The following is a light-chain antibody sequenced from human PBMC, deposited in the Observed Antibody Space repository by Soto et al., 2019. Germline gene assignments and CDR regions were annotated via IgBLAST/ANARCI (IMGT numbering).Light chain of an antibody. CDR2: EDY. V-gene: IGLV3-1*01. J-gene: IGLJ1*01. CDR3: QAWDINTAV. Sequence: SYELTQPPSVSVSPGQTASITCSGDKLGDKFACWYQQKPGQSPVLVIYEDYKRPSGIPERFSGSNSGNTATLTISDTQAMDEAHYYCQAWDINTAVFGTGTKLTVL. CDR1: KLGDKF.